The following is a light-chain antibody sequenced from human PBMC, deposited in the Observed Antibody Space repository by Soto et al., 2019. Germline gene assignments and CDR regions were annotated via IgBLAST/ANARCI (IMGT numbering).Light chain of an antibody. Sequence: QPALTQPASLSGSPGQSITISCTGTSSDIGAYDYVSWFQQHPGKAPKLMISEVNNRPSGVSNRFSGSKSGNTAYLTISGLQVEDEAEYFCCSFTTTSTHVVGTGTKVTV. CDR1: SSDIGAYDY. J-gene: IGLJ1*01. V-gene: IGLV2-14*01. CDR2: EVN. CDR3: CSFTTTSTHV.